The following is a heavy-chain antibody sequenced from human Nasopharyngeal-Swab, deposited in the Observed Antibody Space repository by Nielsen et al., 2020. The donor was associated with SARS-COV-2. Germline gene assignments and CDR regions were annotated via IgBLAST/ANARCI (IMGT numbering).Heavy chain of an antibody. J-gene: IGHJ6*03. CDR1: GFPPITSGVG. CDR3: AHSEGYCSSTSSYWGHYYYYMDV. D-gene: IGHD2-2*01. CDR2: IYWNDDK. V-gene: IGHV2-5*01. Sequence: SGPTLLKPTHTLTLTFTFPGFPPITSGVGVAWIRQPPGKALEWLALIYWNDDKRYSPSLKSRLTITKDTSKNQVVLTMTNMDPVDTATYYCAHSEGYCSSTSSYWGHYYYYMDVWGKGTTVTVSS.